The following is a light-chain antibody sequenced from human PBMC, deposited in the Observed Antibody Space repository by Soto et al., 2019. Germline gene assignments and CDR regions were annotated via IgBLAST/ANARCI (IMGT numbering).Light chain of an antibody. Sequence: EIVMTQSPATLSVSPGERSNLSCRASQSVGSNLAWYQHKPGQAPRLLIYVASTRATGIPAMFSGSGSGTEFTLTISSLQSEDFAFYYCQQNNNWPPRFTFGKGTKLEIK. CDR2: VAS. V-gene: IGKV3-15*01. J-gene: IGKJ2*01. CDR3: QQNNNWPPRFT. CDR1: QSVGSN.